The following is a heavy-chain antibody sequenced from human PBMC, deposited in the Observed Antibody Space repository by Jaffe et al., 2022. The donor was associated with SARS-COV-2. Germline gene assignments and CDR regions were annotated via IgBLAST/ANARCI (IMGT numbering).Heavy chain of an antibody. CDR1: GGSISSYY. V-gene: IGHV4-59*01. J-gene: IGHJ4*02. CDR3: ATHSGSHPNYFDY. D-gene: IGHD1-26*01. CDR2: IYYSGST. Sequence: QVQLQESGPGLVKPSETLSLTCTVSGGSISSYYWSWIRQPPGKGLEWIGYIYYSGSTNYNPSLKSRVTISVDTSKNQFSLKLSSVTAADTAVYYCATHSGSHPNYFDYWGQGTLVTVSS.